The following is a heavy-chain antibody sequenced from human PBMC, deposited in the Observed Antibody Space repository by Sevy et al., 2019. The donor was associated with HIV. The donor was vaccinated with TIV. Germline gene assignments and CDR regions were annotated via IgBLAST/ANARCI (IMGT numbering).Heavy chain of an antibody. D-gene: IGHD1-26*01. CDR3: ARETRMKWELLCCFDY. V-gene: IGHV3-7*01. Sequence: GGSLRLSCAASGFTFSSYWMSWVRQAPGKGLEWVANIKQDGSEKYYVDSVKDRFTISRDNAKNSLYLQMNSLRAEDTAVYYCARETRMKWELLCCFDYWGQGTLVTVSS. CDR1: GFTFSSYW. J-gene: IGHJ4*02. CDR2: IKQDGSEK.